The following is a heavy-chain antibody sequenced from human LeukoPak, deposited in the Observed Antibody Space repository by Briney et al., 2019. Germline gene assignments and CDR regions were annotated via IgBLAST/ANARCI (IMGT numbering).Heavy chain of an antibody. D-gene: IGHD5-12*01. Sequence: GASVKVSCKASGYTLTGYYMHWVRQAPGQGLEWMGWINPNSGGTNYAQKFQGRVTMTRDTSISTAYMELSRLRSDDTAVYYCARVTSRIVATLIDYWGQGTLVTVSS. CDR2: INPNSGGT. CDR1: GYTLTGYY. J-gene: IGHJ4*02. CDR3: ARVTSRIVATLIDY. V-gene: IGHV1-2*02.